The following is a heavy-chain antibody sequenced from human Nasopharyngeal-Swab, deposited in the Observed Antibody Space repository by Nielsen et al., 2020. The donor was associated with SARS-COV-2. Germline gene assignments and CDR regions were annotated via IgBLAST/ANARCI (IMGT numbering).Heavy chain of an antibody. CDR2: INHSGST. CDR3: ATTGYSSVYYVH. J-gene: IGHJ4*02. Sequence: SDTLSLTCGVYGGSFSSYYWSWIRQPPGKGLEWIGEINHSGSTNYNPSLESRVTLSVDTSKNQFSLNLISVTAADTAVYYCATTGYSSVYYVHWGQGVLVTVSS. CDR1: GGSFSSYY. V-gene: IGHV4-34*01. D-gene: IGHD6-25*01.